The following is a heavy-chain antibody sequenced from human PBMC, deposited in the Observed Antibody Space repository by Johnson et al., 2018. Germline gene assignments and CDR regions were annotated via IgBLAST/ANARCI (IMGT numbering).Heavy chain of an antibody. CDR1: GFTFDDYA. J-gene: IGHJ3*02. Sequence: EVQLVESGGGLVQPGRSLRLSCAASGFTFDDYAMHWVRQAPGKGLEWVSGISWNSGSIGYADSVKGRFTISRDNAKNSLYLQMNSLRAEDTALYYCAKANAGSQTPGQAVDIWGQGTMVTVSS. V-gene: IGHV3-9*01. D-gene: IGHD1-26*01. CDR3: AKANAGSQTPGQAVDI. CDR2: ISWNSGSI.